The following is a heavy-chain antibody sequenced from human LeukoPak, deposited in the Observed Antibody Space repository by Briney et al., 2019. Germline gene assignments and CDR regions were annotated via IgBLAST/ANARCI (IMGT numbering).Heavy chain of an antibody. CDR2: IYYSGST. CDR1: GGSISSGGYY. Sequence: SETLSLTCTVSGGSISSGGYYWSWIRQHPGKGLEWIGYIYYSGSTYYNPSLKSRVTISVDTSKNQFSLNLSSVTAADTSVYNCARAPAPVVEFDRWGQGTLVTVSS. J-gene: IGHJ4*02. D-gene: IGHD2-15*01. CDR3: ARAPAPVVEFDR. V-gene: IGHV4-31*03.